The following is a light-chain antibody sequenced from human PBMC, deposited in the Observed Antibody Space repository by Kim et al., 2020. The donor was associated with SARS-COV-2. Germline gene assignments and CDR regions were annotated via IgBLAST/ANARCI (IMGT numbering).Light chain of an antibody. CDR1: QSVSSY. Sequence: EIVLTQSPATLSLSPGERATLSCRAGQSVSSYLAWYQQKPGQAPRLLIYDASNRATGIPARFSGSGSGTDFTLTISSLEPEDFAIYYCQQGTNWPPTFGQGTKLEI. CDR3: QQGTNWPPT. CDR2: DAS. J-gene: IGKJ2*01. V-gene: IGKV3-11*01.